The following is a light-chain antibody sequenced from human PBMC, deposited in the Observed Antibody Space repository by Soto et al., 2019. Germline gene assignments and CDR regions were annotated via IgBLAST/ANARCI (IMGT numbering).Light chain of an antibody. Sequence: DIQMTQSPSSLSASVGDRVTITCRASQGISNYLAWYQQKPGKVPKILIYAASTLQSGVPSRFSCSGSDTDFTLIISSLQPEDVATYYCQKYNSAPWTFGQGTKVEIK. CDR1: QGISNY. V-gene: IGKV1-27*01. CDR2: AAS. CDR3: QKYNSAPWT. J-gene: IGKJ1*01.